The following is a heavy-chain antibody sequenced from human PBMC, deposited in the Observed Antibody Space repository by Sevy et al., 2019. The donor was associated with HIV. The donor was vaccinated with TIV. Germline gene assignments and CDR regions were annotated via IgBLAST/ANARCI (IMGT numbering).Heavy chain of an antibody. CDR2: ISWNSGSI. CDR1: GFTFDDYA. J-gene: IGHJ3*02. V-gene: IGHV3-9*01. Sequence: GGALRLSCAASGFTFDDYAMHWVRQAPGKGLEWVSGISWNSGSIGYADSVKGRFTISRDNAKNSLYLQMNSLRAEDTALYYCAKDTVYYYDSSGDAFDIWGQVTMVTVSS. CDR3: AKDTVYYYDSSGDAFDI. D-gene: IGHD3-22*01.